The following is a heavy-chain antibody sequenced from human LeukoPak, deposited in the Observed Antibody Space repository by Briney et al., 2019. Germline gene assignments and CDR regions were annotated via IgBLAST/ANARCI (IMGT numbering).Heavy chain of an antibody. D-gene: IGHD3-3*01. CDR2: ISGSGGST. Sequence: GGSLRLSCAASGFTFSSYSMSWVRQAPGKGLEWVSAISGSGGSTYYADSVKGRFTISRDNSKNTLYLQMNSLGVEDTAVYYCATFLEWLLGTTPAFDIWGQGTMVTVSS. J-gene: IGHJ3*02. CDR1: GFTFSSYS. V-gene: IGHV3-23*01. CDR3: ATFLEWLLGTTPAFDI.